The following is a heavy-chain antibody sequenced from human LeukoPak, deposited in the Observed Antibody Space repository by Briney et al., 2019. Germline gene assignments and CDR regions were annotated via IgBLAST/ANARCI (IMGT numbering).Heavy chain of an antibody. CDR1: GGSISSGGYD. CDR2: IYYSGST. Sequence: SQTLSLTCTVSGGSISSGGYDWSWIRQHPGKGLEWIGYIYYSGSTYYNPSLKSRVTISVDTSKNQFSLKLSSVTAADTAVYYCAREDCGGDCYLDYWGQGTLVTVSS. V-gene: IGHV4-31*03. D-gene: IGHD2-21*02. CDR3: AREDCGGDCYLDY. J-gene: IGHJ4*02.